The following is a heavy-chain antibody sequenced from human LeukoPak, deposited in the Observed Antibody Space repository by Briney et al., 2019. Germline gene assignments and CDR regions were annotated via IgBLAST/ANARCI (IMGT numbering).Heavy chain of an antibody. J-gene: IGHJ4*02. CDR2: ISAYNGNT. CDR3: ASHLPGLWFYDY. CDR1: RYTFTRYV. V-gene: IGHV1-18*04. D-gene: IGHD3-10*01. Sequence: GASVKVSCKASRYTFTRYVISWVRQAPGQRLEWMGWISAYNGNTNNAQKLQGRVTMTTDTSTSTAYMELRSLRSDDTPVYYCASHLPGLWFYDYWGQGTLVTVSS.